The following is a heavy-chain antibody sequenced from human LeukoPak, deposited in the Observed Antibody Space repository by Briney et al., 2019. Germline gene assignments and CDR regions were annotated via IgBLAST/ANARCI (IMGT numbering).Heavy chain of an antibody. D-gene: IGHD1-7*01. CDR2: IIPIFGTA. CDR1: GGTFSSYA. Sequence: SVKVSCKASGGTFSSYAISWVRQAPGQGPEWMGGIIPIFGTANYAQKFQGRVTITTDESTSTAYMELSSLRSEDTAVYNCARALRITGTTWRNWFDPWGQGTLVTVSS. CDR3: ARALRITGTTWRNWFDP. V-gene: IGHV1-69*05. J-gene: IGHJ5*02.